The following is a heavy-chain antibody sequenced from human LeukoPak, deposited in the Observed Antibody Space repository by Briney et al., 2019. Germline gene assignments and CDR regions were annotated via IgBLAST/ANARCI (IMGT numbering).Heavy chain of an antibody. D-gene: IGHD3-22*01. V-gene: IGHV3-33*08. CDR3: VRDDDLPDNGMDV. CDR2: IGSDGRNK. J-gene: IGHJ6*02. Sequence: GGSLRLSCATSGFTFSSYAMSWVRQAPGKGLEWLAVIGSDGRNKFYADSVKGRFTISRDNFKNILYLQMASLSAEDTAVYYCVRDDDLPDNGMDVWGQGTTVIVS. CDR1: GFTFSSYA.